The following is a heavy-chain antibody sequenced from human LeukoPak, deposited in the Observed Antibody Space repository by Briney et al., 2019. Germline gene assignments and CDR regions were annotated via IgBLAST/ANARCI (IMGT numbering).Heavy chain of an antibody. J-gene: IGHJ5*02. V-gene: IGHV4-39*01. CDR3: AASVHYGWFDP. CDR1: GGSISSSSYY. CDR2: IYYSGST. D-gene: IGHD3-16*01. Sequence: PSETLSLTCTVSGGSISSSSYYWGWIRQPPGKGLEWIGSIYYSGSTYYNPSLKSRVTISVDTSKNQFSLKLSSVTAADTAVYYCAASVHYGWFDPWGQGTLVTVSS.